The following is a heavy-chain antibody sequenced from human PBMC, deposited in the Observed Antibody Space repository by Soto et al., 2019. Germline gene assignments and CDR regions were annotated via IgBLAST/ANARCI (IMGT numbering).Heavy chain of an antibody. D-gene: IGHD3-16*01. J-gene: IGHJ4*02. CDR2: IIPILGIA. CDR1: GGTFSSHT. V-gene: IGHV1-69*02. Sequence: QVQLVQSGAEVKKPGSSVKVSCKASGGTFSSHTISWVRQAPGQGLEWMGRIIPILGIANYAQKFQGRVTITADKSTSTAYMELSSLRSEDTAVYYCARASAWGIFDYWGQGTLVTVSS. CDR3: ARASAWGIFDY.